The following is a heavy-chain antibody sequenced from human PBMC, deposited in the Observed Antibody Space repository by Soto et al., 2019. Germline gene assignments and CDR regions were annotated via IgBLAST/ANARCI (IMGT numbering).Heavy chain of an antibody. D-gene: IGHD6-19*01. V-gene: IGHV1-18*01. CDR3: ARDGYSSGWYIGLSWFDP. J-gene: IGHJ5*02. CDR2: ISAYNGNT. CDR1: GYTFTSYG. Sequence: GASVKVSCKASGYTFTSYGISWVRQAPGQGLEWMGWISAYNGNTNYAQKLQGRVTMTTDTSTSTAYMELRSLRSDYTAVYYCARDGYSSGWYIGLSWFDPWGQGTLVTVSS.